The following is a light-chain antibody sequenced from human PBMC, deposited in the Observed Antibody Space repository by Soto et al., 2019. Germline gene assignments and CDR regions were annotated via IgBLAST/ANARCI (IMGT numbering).Light chain of an antibody. V-gene: IGLV2-14*03. CDR1: SVDVGDYNS. Sequence: QSVLTQPASVSGSPGQSITISCTGSSVDVGDYNSVSWYQQHPGKAPKIMIYHVTIRASGVSNRFSGSKSGNTAPLTIFGFQAEDEPDYYCSSYSHSPLSFVFGTGTKVTVL. CDR3: SSYSHSPLSFV. J-gene: IGLJ1*01. CDR2: HVT.